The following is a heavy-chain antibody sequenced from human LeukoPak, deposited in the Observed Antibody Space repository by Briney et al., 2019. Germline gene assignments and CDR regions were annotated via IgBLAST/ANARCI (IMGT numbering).Heavy chain of an antibody. V-gene: IGHV3-21*01. CDR3: ARDSPVVVVTPHFDY. D-gene: IGHD2-21*02. J-gene: IGHJ4*02. Sequence: GGSLRLSCAASEFTFSSYSMNWVRQAPGKGLEWVSSISSSSSYIYYADSVKGRFTISRDNAKNSLYLQMNSLRAEDTAVYYCARDSPVVVVTPHFDYWGQGTLVTVSS. CDR2: ISSSSSYI. CDR1: EFTFSSYS.